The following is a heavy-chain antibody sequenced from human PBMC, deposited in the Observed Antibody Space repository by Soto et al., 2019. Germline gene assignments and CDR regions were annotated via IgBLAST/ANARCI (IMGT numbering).Heavy chain of an antibody. CDR2: IWYDGSNK. J-gene: IGHJ4*02. V-gene: IGHV3-33*01. D-gene: IGHD3-3*01. Sequence: GGSLRLSCAASRFTFSSYGMHWVRQAPGKGLEWVAVIWYDGSNKYYADSVKGRFTISRDNSKNTLYLQMNSLRAEDTAVYYCASGNTNYGFTGKWGQGTLVTVSS. CDR1: RFTFSSYG. CDR3: ASGNTNYGFTGK.